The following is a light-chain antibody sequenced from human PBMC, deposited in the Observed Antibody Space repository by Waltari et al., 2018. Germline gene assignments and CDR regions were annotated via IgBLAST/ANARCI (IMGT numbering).Light chain of an antibody. J-gene: IGKJ2*01. CDR3: QQYYDTPYT. CDR2: WAS. Sequence: DIVMTQSPDSLVVSLGERATINCKSSRNLLYSPNNKDFLAWYQQKPGQPPKLLIYWASPRESGVPDRFTGSGSGTDFSLTISSLQAEDVAVYYCQQYYDTPYTFGQGTKLEIK. V-gene: IGKV4-1*01. CDR1: RNLLYSPNNKDF.